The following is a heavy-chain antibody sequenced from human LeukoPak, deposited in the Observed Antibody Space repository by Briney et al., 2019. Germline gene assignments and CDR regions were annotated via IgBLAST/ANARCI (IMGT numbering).Heavy chain of an antibody. CDR3: AKDKSMADYYMDV. Sequence: GGSLRLSCAASGFTFDDYAMHWVRQAPGKGLEWVSLISWDGGTTYYADSVEGRFTISRDNSKNSLYLQMNSLRTEDTALYYCAKDKSMADYYMDVWGKGTTVTVSS. CDR1: GFTFDDYA. V-gene: IGHV3-43D*03. CDR2: ISWDGGTT. J-gene: IGHJ6*03. D-gene: IGHD5-24*01.